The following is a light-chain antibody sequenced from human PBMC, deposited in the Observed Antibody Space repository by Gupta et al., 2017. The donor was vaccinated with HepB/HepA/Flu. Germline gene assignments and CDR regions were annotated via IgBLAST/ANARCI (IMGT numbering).Light chain of an antibody. CDR1: SSDVGGYNY. Sequence: QSAPTQPASVSGSPGQPITISCTGTSSDVGGYNYVSWYQQHPGKAPKLMIYDVSNRPSGVSNRFSGSKSGNTASLTISGLQAEDEADYYCSSYTSSSTVVFGGGTKLTVL. CDR2: DVS. CDR3: SSYTSSSTVV. V-gene: IGLV2-14*03. J-gene: IGLJ2*01.